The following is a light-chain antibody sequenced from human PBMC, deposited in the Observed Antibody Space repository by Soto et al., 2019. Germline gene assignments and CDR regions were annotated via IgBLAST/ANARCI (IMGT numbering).Light chain of an antibody. J-gene: IGKJ3*01. CDR2: AAS. CDR3: QQSYSILFT. CDR1: QSISSY. V-gene: IGKV1-39*01. Sequence: DIQMTQSRACLSASVGDRVSVTFRASQSISSYLNWYQQKPGKAPKLLIYAASSLQSGVPSRFSGSGSGTDITLTISSLQPEDFATYYGQQSYSILFTFGPGTKVDIK.